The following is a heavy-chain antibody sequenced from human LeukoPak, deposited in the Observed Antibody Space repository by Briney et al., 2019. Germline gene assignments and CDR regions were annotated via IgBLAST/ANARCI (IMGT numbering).Heavy chain of an antibody. Sequence: SETLSLTCTVYGGSISSSSYDWGWIRQPPGKGLEGIGRIYYSGSTYYNPSLKSRVTISVDTSKNQFSLKLSSVAAADTAVYYCARHAYYYDSSGYFDYWGREPWSPSPQ. CDR3: ARHAYYYDSSGYFDY. V-gene: IGHV4-39*01. D-gene: IGHD3-22*01. J-gene: IGHJ4*02. CDR2: IYYSGST. CDR1: GGSISSSSYD.